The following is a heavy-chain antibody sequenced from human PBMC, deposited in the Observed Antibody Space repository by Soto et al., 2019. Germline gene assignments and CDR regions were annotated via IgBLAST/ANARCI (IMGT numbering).Heavy chain of an antibody. CDR2: ISYDGSNK. V-gene: IGHV3-30-3*01. CDR1: GFTFSSYA. Sequence: GGSLRLSCAASGFTFSSYAMHWVRQAPGKGLEWVAVISYDGSNKYYADSVKGRFTISRDNSKNTLYLQMNSLRAEDTAVYYCARDYNYDFWSGYYGYYYYGMDVWGQGTTVTVSS. CDR3: ARDYNYDFWSGYYGYYYYGMDV. J-gene: IGHJ6*02. D-gene: IGHD3-3*01.